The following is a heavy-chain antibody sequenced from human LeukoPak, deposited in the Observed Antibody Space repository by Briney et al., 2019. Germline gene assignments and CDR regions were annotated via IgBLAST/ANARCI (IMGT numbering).Heavy chain of an antibody. Sequence: SETLSLTCTVSGGSISNYYWSWIRQPPGNGLEWIGYIYYSVNTNYNPSLKSRVTISVDTSKNQFSLKLNSVTAADTAVYYCARVRYCSTNRCYDREFDDWGQGTLVTVSS. CDR1: GGSISNYY. CDR2: IYYSVNT. J-gene: IGHJ4*02. V-gene: IGHV4-59*01. CDR3: ARVRYCSTNRCYDREFDD. D-gene: IGHD2-2*01.